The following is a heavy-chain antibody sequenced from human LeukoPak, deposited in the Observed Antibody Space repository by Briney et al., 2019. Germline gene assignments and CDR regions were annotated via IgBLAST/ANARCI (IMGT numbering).Heavy chain of an antibody. CDR2: IYYSGST. V-gene: IGHV4-59*01. D-gene: IGHD5-18*01. CDR1: GGSISSYY. J-gene: IGHJ6*03. CDR3: ARGETSYSYGTYYYYMDV. Sequence: PSETLSLTCTVSGGSISSYYWSWLRQPPGKGLEWIGYIYYSGSTNYNPSLKSRVTISVDTSKNQFSLKLSSVTAADTAVYYCARGETSYSYGTYYYYMDVWGKGTTVTVSS.